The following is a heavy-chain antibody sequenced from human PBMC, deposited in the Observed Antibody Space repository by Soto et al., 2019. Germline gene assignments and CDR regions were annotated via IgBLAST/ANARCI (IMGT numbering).Heavy chain of an antibody. J-gene: IGHJ6*02. CDR1: GGSISSSSYY. V-gene: IGHV4-39*01. D-gene: IGHD1-7*01. CDR3: VTGTTPGSVYGMDV. CDR2: IYYSGST. Sequence: PSETLSLTCTVSGGSISSSSYYWGWIRQPPGKGLEWIGSIYYSGSTYYNPSLKSRVTISVDTSKNQFSLNLSSVTAADTAVYYCVTGTTPGSVYGMDVWGQGTPVTVSS.